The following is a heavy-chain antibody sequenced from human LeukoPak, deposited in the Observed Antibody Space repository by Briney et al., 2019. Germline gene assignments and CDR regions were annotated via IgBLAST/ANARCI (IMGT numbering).Heavy chain of an antibody. Sequence: ASVKVSCKASGYTVTGYYMHWVRQAPGQGLEWMGWINPNSGGTNYAQKFQGRVTMTRDTSISTAYMELSRLRSDDTAVYYCARVPLWHSSGWYFDYWGQGTLVTVSS. CDR2: INPNSGGT. J-gene: IGHJ4*02. CDR3: ARVPLWHSSGWYFDY. V-gene: IGHV1-2*02. CDR1: GYTVTGYY. D-gene: IGHD6-19*01.